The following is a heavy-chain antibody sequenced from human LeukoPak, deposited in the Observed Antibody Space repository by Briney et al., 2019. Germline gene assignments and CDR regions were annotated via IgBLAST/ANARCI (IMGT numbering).Heavy chain of an antibody. Sequence: PGGSLRLSCAASGFTFSNYWMHWVRQDPGKGLVWVSLINPDGSITNYADSVKGRFTISRDNAKNSLYLQMNSLRAEDTALYYCAKDKAKTFDSSGYYRVLVAFDIWGQGTMVTVSS. J-gene: IGHJ3*02. D-gene: IGHD3-22*01. CDR1: GFTFSNYW. CDR3: AKDKAKTFDSSGYYRVLVAFDI. CDR2: INPDGSIT. V-gene: IGHV3-74*01.